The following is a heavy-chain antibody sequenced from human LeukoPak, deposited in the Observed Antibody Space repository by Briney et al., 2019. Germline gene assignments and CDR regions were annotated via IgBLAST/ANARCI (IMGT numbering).Heavy chain of an antibody. Sequence: GGSLRLSCVASGITFSNYAVSWVRQAPGKGLVWVSRSKNDGKSTSYADSVKGRFTISRDSAKNTLFLQMDSLRAEDTAVYYCARAGYSSGWYYFDYWGQGTLVTVSS. CDR3: ARAGYSSGWYYFDY. V-gene: IGHV3-74*01. CDR2: SKNDGKST. CDR1: GITFSNYA. D-gene: IGHD6-19*01. J-gene: IGHJ4*02.